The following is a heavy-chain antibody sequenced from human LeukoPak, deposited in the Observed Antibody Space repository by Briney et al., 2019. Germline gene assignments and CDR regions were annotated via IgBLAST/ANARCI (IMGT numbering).Heavy chain of an antibody. CDR1: AASISSGGYD. D-gene: IGHD1-26*01. V-gene: IGHV4-31*03. Sequence: PTQTPSLTRTVAAASISSGGYDWGWIRQHPGKGLEWIGSIYYSGSTYYNPSLKSRVTISVDTSKNQFSLKLSSVTAADTAVYYCATSEYNSGSYWDYWGQGTLVTVSS. CDR2: IYYSGST. J-gene: IGHJ4*02. CDR3: ATSEYNSGSYWDY.